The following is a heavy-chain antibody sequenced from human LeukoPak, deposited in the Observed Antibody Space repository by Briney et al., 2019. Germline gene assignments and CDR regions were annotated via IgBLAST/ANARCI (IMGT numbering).Heavy chain of an antibody. Sequence: GGSLRLSCATSGFTVSDNYMSWVRQTPGKGLEWVSVIYSGGSTFYADSVKGRFTISRDSSKNTVYLQMNSLRGEDTAVYYCARDRAYSYGFAYYFADWGQGTLVTVSS. CDR2: IYSGGST. V-gene: IGHV3-66*01. D-gene: IGHD5-18*01. CDR3: ARDRAYSYGFAYYFAD. J-gene: IGHJ4*02. CDR1: GFTVSDNY.